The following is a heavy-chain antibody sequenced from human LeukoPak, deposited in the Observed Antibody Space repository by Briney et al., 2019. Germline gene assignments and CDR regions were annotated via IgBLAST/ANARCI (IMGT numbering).Heavy chain of an antibody. V-gene: IGHV4-34*01. Sequence: SETLSLTCAVYGGPFSGYYWSWIRQPPGKGLEWIGEINHSGSTNYNPSLKSRVTISVDTSKNQFSLKLSSVAAADTAVYYCARNWFDPWGQGTLVTVSS. J-gene: IGHJ5*02. CDR1: GGPFSGYY. CDR3: ARNWFDP. CDR2: INHSGST.